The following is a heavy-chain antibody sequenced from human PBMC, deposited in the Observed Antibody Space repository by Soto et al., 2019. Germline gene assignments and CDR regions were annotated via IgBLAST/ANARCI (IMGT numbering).Heavy chain of an antibody. D-gene: IGHD6-13*01. Sequence: GGSLRLSCAASGFTFSWNGMHWVRQAPGKGLEWVAVISNAGTEEYYADSVKGRFTISRDNSKSTVFLQMNSLTVEDTAVYYCARGGIPPGYGLDVWGQGTTVTVSS. CDR2: ISNAGTEE. J-gene: IGHJ6*02. CDR3: ARGGIPPGYGLDV. CDR1: GFTFSWNG. V-gene: IGHV3-30-3*01.